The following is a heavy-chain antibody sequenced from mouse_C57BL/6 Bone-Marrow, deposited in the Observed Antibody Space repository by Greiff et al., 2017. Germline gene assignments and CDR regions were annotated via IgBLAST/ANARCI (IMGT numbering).Heavy chain of an antibody. CDR1: GYAFTNYL. V-gene: IGHV1-54*01. CDR3: AKNYGSSYYFDY. CDR2: INPGSGGT. Sequence: QVQLQQSGAELVRPGTSVKVSCKASGYAFTNYLIEWVKQRPGQGLEWIGVINPGSGGTNYNEKLKGKATLTADKSSSTAYMQLSSLTSEDSAVYFCAKNYGSSYYFDYWGQGTTLTVSS. J-gene: IGHJ2*01. D-gene: IGHD1-1*01.